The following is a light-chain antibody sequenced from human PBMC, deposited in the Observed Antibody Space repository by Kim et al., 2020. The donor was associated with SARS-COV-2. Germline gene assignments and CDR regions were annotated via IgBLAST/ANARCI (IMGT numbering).Light chain of an antibody. CDR2: YNS. CDR3: QVWDSGSDHWV. CDR1: NIGSQR. J-gene: IGLJ3*02. Sequence: APGKAASITCGRNNIGSQRVHWYQQKPGQAPVLVIYYNSDRPSGIPERFSGSNSGNTATLTISRVGAGDEADYYCQVWDSGSDHWVFGGGTQLTVL. V-gene: IGLV3-21*04.